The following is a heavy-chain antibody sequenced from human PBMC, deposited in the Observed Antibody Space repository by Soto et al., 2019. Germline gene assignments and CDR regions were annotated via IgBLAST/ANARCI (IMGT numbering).Heavy chain of an antibody. CDR3: ARGVGNSAPDY. Sequence: QVQLVQSGAEEKKPGASVKVSCKASGYTFTSYAMHWVRQAPGQRLEWMGWINACNGNTKYSQKFQGRVTITRDTSASTAYMELSSLRSEDTAVYYCARGVGNSAPDYWGQGTLVTVSS. V-gene: IGHV1-3*05. CDR1: GYTFTSYA. D-gene: IGHD1-7*01. CDR2: INACNGNT. J-gene: IGHJ4*02.